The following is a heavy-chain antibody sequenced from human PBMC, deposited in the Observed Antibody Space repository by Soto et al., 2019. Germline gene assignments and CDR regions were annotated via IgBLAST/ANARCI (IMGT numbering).Heavy chain of an antibody. D-gene: IGHD1-1*01. CDR1: GFSFSSFP. CDR3: AKGGANWYFDY. J-gene: IGHJ4*02. Sequence: EVQLLESGGGLVQPGGSLRLSCAASGFSFSSFPMSWVRQAPGNGLESVSVIMGSGGRTYYAVSVQGRFTIARDDSKSTFFLQMTSLRADDTATYYCAKGGANWYFDYRCQGTLVTVTS. CDR2: IMGSGGRT. V-gene: IGHV3-23*01.